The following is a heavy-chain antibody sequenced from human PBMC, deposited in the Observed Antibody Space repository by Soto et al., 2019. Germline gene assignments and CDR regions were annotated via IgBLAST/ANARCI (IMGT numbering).Heavy chain of an antibody. CDR2: ISGSGGST. CDR3: ARTTNYYDSSGYYSYFDY. D-gene: IGHD3-22*01. V-gene: IGHV3-23*01. CDR1: GFTFSIYA. Sequence: GGSLRLSCAASGFTFSIYAMSWVRHAPGKGLEWVSAISGSGGSTYYADSVKGRFTISRDNSKNTLYLQMNSLRAEDTAVYYCARTTNYYDSSGYYSYFDYWGQGTLVTVSS. J-gene: IGHJ4*02.